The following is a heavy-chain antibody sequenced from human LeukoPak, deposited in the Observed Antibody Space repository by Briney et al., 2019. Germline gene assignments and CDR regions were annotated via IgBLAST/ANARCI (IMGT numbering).Heavy chain of an antibody. Sequence: PGGSLRLSCAASGFTFSSYGMSWVRQAPGKGLEWVSAISGSGGSTYYADSVKGRFTISRDNSKNTLYLQMNSLRAEDTAVYYCAKAYMWVCSGGSCYLEYFDYWGQGTLVTVSS. V-gene: IGHV3-23*01. CDR2: ISGSGGST. CDR1: GFTFSSYG. J-gene: IGHJ4*02. CDR3: AKAYMWVCSGGSCYLEYFDY. D-gene: IGHD2-15*01.